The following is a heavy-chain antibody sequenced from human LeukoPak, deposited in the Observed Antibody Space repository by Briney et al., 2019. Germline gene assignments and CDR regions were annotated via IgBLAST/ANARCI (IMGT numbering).Heavy chain of an antibody. Sequence: PGGSLRLSCAASGFTFSSCEMNWVRQAPGKGLEWVSYISSSGSTIYYADSVKGRFTISRDNSKNTLYLQMNSLRAEDTAVYYCARDKQWPRSYYYYYYGMDVWGKGTTVTVSS. V-gene: IGHV3-48*03. CDR1: GFTFSSCE. J-gene: IGHJ6*04. CDR3: ARDKQWPRSYYYYYYGMDV. D-gene: IGHD6-19*01. CDR2: ISSSGSTI.